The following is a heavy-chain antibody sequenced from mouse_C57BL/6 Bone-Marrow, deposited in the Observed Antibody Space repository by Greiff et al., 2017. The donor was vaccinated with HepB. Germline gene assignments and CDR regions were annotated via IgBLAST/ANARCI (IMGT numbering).Heavy chain of an antibody. J-gene: IGHJ3*01. CDR1: GFNITDDY. V-gene: IGHV14-4*01. D-gene: IGHD2-5*01. CDR3: SAGESNYRAWFDY. CDR2: IDPENGDT. Sequence: VQLQQSGAELVRPGASVKLSCTASGFNITDDYMHWVKQRPEQGLEWIGWIDPENGDTDYTSKFQGKATLTADTSSNTAYLQLSSLTSADPAVYYGSAGESNYRAWFDYWGQGTLVTVSA.